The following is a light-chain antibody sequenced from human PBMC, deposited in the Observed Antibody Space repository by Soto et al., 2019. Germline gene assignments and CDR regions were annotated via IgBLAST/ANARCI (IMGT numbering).Light chain of an antibody. V-gene: IGKV1-39*01. CDR1: QRITTY. Sequence: IQMTQSPSSLSASVGDRVTITCRASQRITTYLNWYQQKPGEAPKLLISTLGTLQRGVPSRFSGSGSGTDFTLTITALRPEDFATYFCQQTYSTPYTFGQGTKLEIK. J-gene: IGKJ2*01. CDR3: QQTYSTPYT. CDR2: TLG.